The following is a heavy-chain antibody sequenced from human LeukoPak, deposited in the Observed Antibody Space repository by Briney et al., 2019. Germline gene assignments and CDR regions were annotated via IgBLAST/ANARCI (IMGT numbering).Heavy chain of an antibody. D-gene: IGHD1/OR15-1a*01. CDR2: IKSKTDGGTT. J-gene: IGHJ6*02. CDR1: GFTFSNAW. Sequence: GGSLRLSCAASGFTFSNAWMSWVRQAPGKGLEWVGRIKSKTDGGTTDYATPVKGRFTISRDDSKNTLYLQMNSLKTEDTAVYYCTTASKTPNNYYYYGKDVWGQGTTVTVSS. CDR3: TTASKTPNNYYYYGKDV. V-gene: IGHV3-15*01.